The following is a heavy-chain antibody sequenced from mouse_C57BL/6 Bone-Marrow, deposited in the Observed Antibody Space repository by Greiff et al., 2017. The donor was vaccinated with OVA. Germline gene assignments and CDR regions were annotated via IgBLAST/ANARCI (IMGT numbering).Heavy chain of an antibody. D-gene: IGHD1-1*01. CDR2: ISSGSSTI. Sequence: EVQLVESGGGLVKPGGSLKLSCAASGFTFSDYGMHWVRQAPEKGLEWVAYISSGSSTIYYADTVKGRFTISRDNAKNTLFLQITGLRSVDTAMYYCARRNYYGSGWGFAYWGQGTLVTVSA. V-gene: IGHV5-17*01. J-gene: IGHJ3*01. CDR3: ARRNYYGSGWGFAY. CDR1: GFTFSDYG.